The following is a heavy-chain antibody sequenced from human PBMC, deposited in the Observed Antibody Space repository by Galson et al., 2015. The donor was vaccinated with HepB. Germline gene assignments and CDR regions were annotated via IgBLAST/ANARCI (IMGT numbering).Heavy chain of an antibody. J-gene: IGHJ4*02. CDR1: GGTFSSYA. CDR3: ARDSGRIAAAGTFDY. D-gene: IGHD6-13*01. Sequence: SVKVSCKASGGTFSSYAISWVRQAPGQGLEWMGRIIPILGIANYAQKFQGRVTITADESTSTAYMELSSLRSEDTAVYYCARDSGRIAAAGTFDYWGQGTLVTVSS. V-gene: IGHV1-69*04. CDR2: IIPILGIA.